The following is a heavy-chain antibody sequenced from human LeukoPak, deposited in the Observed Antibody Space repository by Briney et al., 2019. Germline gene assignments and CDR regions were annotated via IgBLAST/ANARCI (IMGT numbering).Heavy chain of an antibody. CDR2: IYYSGST. Sequence: PSETLSLTCTVSGGSISSYYWSWIRQPPGKGLEWIGFIYYSGSTNYNPSLKSRVTISVDTSKNQFSLKLSSVTAADTAVYYCARTTEGGYTYDYFYYYYMDVWGKGTTVTISS. CDR1: GGSISSYY. CDR3: ARTTEGGYTYDYFYYYYMDV. J-gene: IGHJ6*03. D-gene: IGHD5-18*01. V-gene: IGHV4-59*01.